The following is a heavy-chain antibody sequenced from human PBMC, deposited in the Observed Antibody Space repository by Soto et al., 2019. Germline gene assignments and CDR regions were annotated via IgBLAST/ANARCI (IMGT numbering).Heavy chain of an antibody. Sequence: SVKVSCKASGGTFSSYAISWVRQAPGQGLEWMGGIIPIFDTANYAQKFQGRVTITADESTSTAYMELSSLRSEDTAVYYCARGRGQLWAPFDYWGQGTLVTVSS. V-gene: IGHV1-69*13. J-gene: IGHJ4*02. CDR2: IIPIFDTA. CDR1: GGTFSSYA. CDR3: ARGRGQLWAPFDY. D-gene: IGHD5-18*01.